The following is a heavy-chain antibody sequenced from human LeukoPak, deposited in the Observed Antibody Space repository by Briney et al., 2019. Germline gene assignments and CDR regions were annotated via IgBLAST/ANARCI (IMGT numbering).Heavy chain of an antibody. CDR1: GYTFSRYG. J-gene: IGHJ3*02. CDR2: IIPIFGTA. CDR3: ARDYYDYVWGSYKSAFDI. D-gene: IGHD3-16*01. V-gene: IGHV1-69*13. Sequence: ASVKLSCKASGYTFSRYGIIWVRHPPGQGLERLGGIIPIFGTANYAQKSQGRVTITADESTSTAYMELSSLRCEDTAVYYCARDYYDYVWGSYKSAFDIWGQGTMVTVSS.